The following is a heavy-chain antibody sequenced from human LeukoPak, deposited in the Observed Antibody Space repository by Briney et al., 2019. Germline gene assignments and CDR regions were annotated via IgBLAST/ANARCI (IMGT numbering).Heavy chain of an antibody. V-gene: IGHV4-59*01. CDR1: GGSISSYY. CDR2: IYYSGST. Sequence: PSETLSLTCTVSGGSISSYYWSWIRQPPGKGLEWIGYIYYSGSTNYNPSLKSRVTISVDTSKNQFSLKLSSVTAADTAVYYCARDPDDIGAFDIWGQGTMVTVSS. J-gene: IGHJ3*02. CDR3: ARDPDDIGAFDI. D-gene: IGHD2-15*01.